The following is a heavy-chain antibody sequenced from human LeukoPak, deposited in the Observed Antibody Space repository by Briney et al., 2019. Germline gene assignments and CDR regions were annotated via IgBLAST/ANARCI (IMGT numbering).Heavy chain of an antibody. D-gene: IGHD5-18*01. CDR2: ISAYNGNT. V-gene: IGHV1-18*04. J-gene: IGHJ4*02. Sequence: ASVTVSCKASGYTFTNYYIHWVRQAPGQGLEWMGWISAYNGNTNYAQTLQGRVTMTTDTSTSTAYMELRSLRSDDTAVYYCARESDVGEYSYGFSFGFRFSPSAFDYWGQGTLVTVSS. CDR3: ARESDVGEYSYGFSFGFRFSPSAFDY. CDR1: GYTFTNYY.